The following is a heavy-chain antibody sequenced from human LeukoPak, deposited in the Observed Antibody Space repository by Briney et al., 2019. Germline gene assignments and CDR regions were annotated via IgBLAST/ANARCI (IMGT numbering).Heavy chain of an antibody. CDR1: GGSITNTNC. J-gene: IGHJ4*02. V-gene: IGHV4-4*02. CDR3: AREGGPYRPLDY. Sequence: SGTLSLTCGVSGGSITNTNCWTWVRQPPGKGLEWIGEVNLQGSTNYNPSLMGRVAIAVDTSENHISLQLTSVTAADTAVYYCAREGGPYRPLDYSGQGTLVTVSS. CDR2: VNLQGST.